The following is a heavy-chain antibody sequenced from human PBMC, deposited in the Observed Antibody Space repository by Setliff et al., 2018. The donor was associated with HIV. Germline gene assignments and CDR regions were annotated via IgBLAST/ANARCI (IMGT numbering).Heavy chain of an antibody. CDR2: IDYTGST. CDR3: AGLGEKELRA. CDR1: GGSMNKYS. D-gene: IGHD3-16*01. J-gene: IGHJ4*02. Sequence: SETLSLTCTVSGGSMNKYSWSWIRQSPGRRMEWIGFIDYTGSTKNNPSVKSRVTMSLDTSNNEFSLELRSVTAADTAVYYCAGLGEKELRAWGRGTLVTVSS. V-gene: IGHV4-59*01.